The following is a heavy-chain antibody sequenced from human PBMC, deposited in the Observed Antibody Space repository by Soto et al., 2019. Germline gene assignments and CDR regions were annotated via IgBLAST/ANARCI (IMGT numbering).Heavy chain of an antibody. CDR1: GFKFDDYA. CDR3: MGGDAY. Sequence: EVQLVESGGGLVQPGRSLRLSCAASGFKFDDYAMHWVRQAPGKGLEWVSGISFNSGKIGYADSVKGRFAISRDNAKNSLYLQMNSLRIEDTALYYCMGGDAYWGQGSLVTVSS. J-gene: IGHJ4*02. CDR2: ISFNSGKI. D-gene: IGHD2-21*02. V-gene: IGHV3-9*01.